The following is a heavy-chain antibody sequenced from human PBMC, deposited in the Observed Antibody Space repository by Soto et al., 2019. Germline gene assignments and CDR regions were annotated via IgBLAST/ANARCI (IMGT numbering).Heavy chain of an antibody. J-gene: IGHJ6*02. Sequence: SVKVSCKASGGTFSSYAISWVRQAPGQGLEWMGGIIPIFGTANYAQKFQGRVTITADESTSTAYMELSSLRSEDTAVYYCARCDVGYSYGAQRPYYGMDVWGQGTTVTVSS. CDR2: IIPIFGTA. V-gene: IGHV1-69*13. CDR3: ARCDVGYSYGAQRPYYGMDV. D-gene: IGHD5-18*01. CDR1: GGTFSSYA.